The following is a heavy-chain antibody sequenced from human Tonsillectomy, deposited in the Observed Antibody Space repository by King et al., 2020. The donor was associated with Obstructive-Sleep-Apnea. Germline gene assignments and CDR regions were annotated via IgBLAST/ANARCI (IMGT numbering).Heavy chain of an antibody. V-gene: IGHV4-39*07. J-gene: IGHJ4*02. CDR3: ARALPYRDYPRYFDY. CDR1: GGSISSSSYY. CDR2: LYYSGST. D-gene: IGHD4-17*01. Sequence: QLQESGPGLVKPSETLSLTCTVSGGSISSSSYYWGWVRQPPGKGLEWIGSLYYSGSTYYNPSLKSRVTISVDMSKNQFSLKLSPVTAADTAVYYCARALPYRDYPRYFDYWGQGTLLTVSS.